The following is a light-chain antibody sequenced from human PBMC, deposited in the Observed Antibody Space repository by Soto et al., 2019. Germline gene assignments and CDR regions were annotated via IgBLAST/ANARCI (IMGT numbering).Light chain of an antibody. J-gene: IGKJ4*01. V-gene: IGKV3-15*01. CDR1: QSVSTN. Sequence: ETVMTQSPATLSVSPGERATLSCGASQSVSTNLAWYHQKPGQVPRLLIYGASTRASDIPARFSGSGSGTEFTLTISRLQSEDFAVYYCQQYNEWPLTFGGGTKVEIE. CDR3: QQYNEWPLT. CDR2: GAS.